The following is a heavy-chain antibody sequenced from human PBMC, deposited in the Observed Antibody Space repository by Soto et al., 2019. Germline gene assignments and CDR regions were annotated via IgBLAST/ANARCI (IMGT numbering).Heavy chain of an antibody. V-gene: IGHV3-23*01. CDR3: AKGDGYNSVDYYYYYGMDV. D-gene: IGHD5-12*01. CDR1: GFTFSSYA. Sequence: SLRLSCAASGFTFSSYAMSWVRQAPGKGLEWVSAISGSGGSTYYADSVKGRFTISRDNSKNTLYLQMNSLRAEDTAVYYCAKGDGYNSVDYYYYYGMDVWGQGTTVTVSS. CDR2: ISGSGGST. J-gene: IGHJ6*02.